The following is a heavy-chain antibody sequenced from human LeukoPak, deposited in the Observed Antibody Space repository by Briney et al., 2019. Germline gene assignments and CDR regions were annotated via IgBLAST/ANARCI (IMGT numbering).Heavy chain of an antibody. CDR3: GRGMYSSAGYIDD. J-gene: IGHJ4*03. CDR1: GYTSTSYG. V-gene: IGHV1-18*01. Sequence: ASVKVSSTASGYTSTSYGISWVRQAPGQGLEWMGWISAYIGNTNYAQTLQGRVTITTDTSTSTAYMELRSMRSDDTAVYCCGRGMYSSAGYIDDWGQGTLVTVSS. CDR2: ISAYIGNT. D-gene: IGHD6-25*01.